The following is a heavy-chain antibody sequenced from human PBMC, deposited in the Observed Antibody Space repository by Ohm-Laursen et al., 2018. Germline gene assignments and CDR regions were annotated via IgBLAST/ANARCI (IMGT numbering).Heavy chain of an antibody. CDR3: ARGRIAAAGKGYFDL. J-gene: IGHJ2*01. V-gene: IGHV4-34*01. CDR2: INHSGSA. Sequence: SDTLSLTCAVYGGSFSGYYWSWIRQPPGKGLEWIGEINHSGSANYNPSLKRRVTISVDTSKNQFSLKLSSVTAADTAVYYCARGRIAAAGKGYFDLWGRGTLVTVSS. D-gene: IGHD6-13*01. CDR1: GGSFSGYY.